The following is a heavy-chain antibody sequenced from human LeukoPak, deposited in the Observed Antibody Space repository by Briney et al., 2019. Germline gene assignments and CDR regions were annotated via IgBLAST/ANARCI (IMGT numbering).Heavy chain of an antibody. J-gene: IGHJ5*02. D-gene: IGHD3-9*01. V-gene: IGHV4-30-2*01. CDR3: AREIDSHWFDP. CDR2: IYHSGST. CDR1: GGSISSGGYY. Sequence: PSETLSLTCTVSGGSISSGGYYWSWIRQPPGKGLEWIGYIYHSGSTYYNPSLKSRVTISVDRSKNQFSLKLSSVTAADTAVYYCAREIDSHWFDPWGQGTLVTVSS.